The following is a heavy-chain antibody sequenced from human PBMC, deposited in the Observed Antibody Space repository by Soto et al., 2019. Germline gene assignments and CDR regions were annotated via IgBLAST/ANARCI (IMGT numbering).Heavy chain of an antibody. CDR2: IYYSGST. CDR3: ASRYYYGSGSYYTQFDY. CDR1: GGSVSSGSYY. Sequence: PSETLSLTCTVSGGSVSSGSYYWSWIRQPPGKGLEWIGYIYYSGSTNYNPSLKSRVTISVDTSKNQFPLKLSSVTAADTAVYYCASRYYYGSGSYYTQFDYWGQGTLVTVSS. V-gene: IGHV4-61*01. D-gene: IGHD3-10*01. J-gene: IGHJ4*02.